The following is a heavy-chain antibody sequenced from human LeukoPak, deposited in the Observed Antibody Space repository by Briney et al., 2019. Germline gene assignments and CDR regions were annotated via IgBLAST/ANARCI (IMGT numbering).Heavy chain of an antibody. V-gene: IGHV4-59*08. Sequence: PSETLSLTCTVSGGSINSYYWSWIRQPPGKGLEWIGYIYYSGSTNYNPSLESRVTISVDTSNNKFSLKLTSLTAADTAVYYCVRHLSAGRPAFDIWSQRTMDTVSS. CDR3: VRHLSAGRPAFDI. D-gene: IGHD2-15*01. CDR1: GGSINSYY. J-gene: IGHJ3*02. CDR2: IYYSGST.